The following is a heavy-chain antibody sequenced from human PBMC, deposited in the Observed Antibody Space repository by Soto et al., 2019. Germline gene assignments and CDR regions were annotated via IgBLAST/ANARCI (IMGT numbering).Heavy chain of an antibody. V-gene: IGHV1-2*04. CDR2: INPSGGGT. CDR3: TRGSPTTTPFDY. D-gene: IGHD4-17*01. Sequence: QVQLVQSGAEVKKPGASVKVSCKTSGYTFSGYYIHWVRQAPGQGREWMGWINPSGGGTNYAQKFQGWVTMTRDTSISTAFMEVTRLKSDDTAVYYCTRGSPTTTPFDYWGQGTLVTVSS. J-gene: IGHJ4*02. CDR1: GYTFSGYY.